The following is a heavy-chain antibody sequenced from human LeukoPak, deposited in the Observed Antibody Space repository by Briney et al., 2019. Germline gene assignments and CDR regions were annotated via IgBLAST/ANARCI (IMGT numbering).Heavy chain of an antibody. CDR3: ARMDTAMAGSDY. D-gene: IGHD5-18*01. Sequence: APGSVSCTPSVYTFTNYGISRVRQAPGQGLEWKGWISAYNGNTNYAQKLQGRVTMTTDTSTSTAYMELRSLRSDDTAVYYCARMDTAMAGSDYWGQGTLVTVSS. CDR1: VYTFTNYG. V-gene: IGHV1-18*01. CDR2: ISAYNGNT. J-gene: IGHJ4*02.